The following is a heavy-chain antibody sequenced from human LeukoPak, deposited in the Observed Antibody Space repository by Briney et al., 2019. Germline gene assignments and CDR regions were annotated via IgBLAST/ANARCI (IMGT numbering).Heavy chain of an antibody. Sequence: GRSLRLSCAASGFTFSSYAMHWVRQAPAKGLEWVAVISYDGSNKYYTDSVKGRFSISRDNSKNTLYLQMNSLRAEDTAVYYCAKDPGYCSGGSCYYFDYRGQGTLVTVSS. V-gene: IGHV3-30*18. CDR3: AKDPGYCSGGSCYYFDY. J-gene: IGHJ4*02. CDR2: ISYDGSNK. D-gene: IGHD2-15*01. CDR1: GFTFSSYA.